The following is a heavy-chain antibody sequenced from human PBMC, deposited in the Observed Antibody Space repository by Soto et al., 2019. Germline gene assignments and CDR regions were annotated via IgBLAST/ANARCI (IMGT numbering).Heavy chain of an antibody. V-gene: IGHV1-69*13. D-gene: IGHD3-10*01. CDR2: IIPIFGTA. CDR1: GGTFSSYA. CDR3: ARGPLWFGELHYYYFDY. J-gene: IGHJ4*02. Sequence: GASVKVSCKASGGTFSSYAISWVRQAPGQGLEWMGGIIPIFGTANYAQKFQGRVTITADESTSTAYMELSSLRSEDTAVYYCARGPLWFGELHYYYFDYWGQGTLVTVPQ.